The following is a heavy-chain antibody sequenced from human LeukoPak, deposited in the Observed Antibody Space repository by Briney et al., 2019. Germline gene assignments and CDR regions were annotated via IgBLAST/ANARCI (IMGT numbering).Heavy chain of an antibody. CDR1: GGSISSHY. V-gene: IGHV4-59*11. CDR3: ATLKGYIAAQWFDP. CDR2: IYYSGST. J-gene: IGHJ5*02. Sequence: SETLSLTCTVSGGSISSHYWSWIRQPPGKGLEWIGYIYYSGSTNYNPSLKSRVTISVDTSKNQFSLKLSSVTAADTAVYYCATLKGYIAAQWFDPWGQGTLVTVSS. D-gene: IGHD6-6*01.